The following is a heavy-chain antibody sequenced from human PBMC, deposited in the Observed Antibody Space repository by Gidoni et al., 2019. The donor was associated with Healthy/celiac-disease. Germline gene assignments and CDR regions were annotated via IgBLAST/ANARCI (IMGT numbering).Heavy chain of an antibody. Sequence: EVQLVESGGGLVQPGGSLRLSCAASGFHCRSYSTTWVRPAPGKGLEWVSYISSSSSTIYYADSVKGRFTISRDNAKNSLYLQMNSLRAEDTAVYYCARGVGYSSGWYVGGGSYYFDYWGQGTLVTVSS. V-gene: IGHV3-48*01. CDR1: GFHCRSYS. D-gene: IGHD6-19*01. CDR2: ISSSSSTI. CDR3: ARGVGYSSGWYVGGGSYYFDY. J-gene: IGHJ4*02.